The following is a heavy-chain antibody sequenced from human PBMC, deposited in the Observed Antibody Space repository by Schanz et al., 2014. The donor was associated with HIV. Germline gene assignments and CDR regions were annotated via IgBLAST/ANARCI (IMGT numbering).Heavy chain of an antibody. CDR2: IGSGGGYK. D-gene: IGHD4-17*01. J-gene: IGHJ4*02. CDR3: ARDLHDYGDARTDY. V-gene: IGHV3-21*06. Sequence: EVQLVESGGGLVRPGGSLSLSCAGSGFTFSNFGMNWVRQAPGKGLEWVSSIGSGGGYKYYADSVNGRFTISRDNAKNSLHLQMSRLGAEDTAVYYCARDLHDYGDARTDYWGQGILVTVSS. CDR1: GFTFSNFG.